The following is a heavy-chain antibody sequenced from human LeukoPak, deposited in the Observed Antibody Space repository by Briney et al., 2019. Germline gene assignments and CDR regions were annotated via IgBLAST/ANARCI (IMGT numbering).Heavy chain of an antibody. CDR1: GGSISTYY. CDR2: ISYGNT. J-gene: IGHJ5*02. D-gene: IGHD5-18*01. Sequence: SESLSLTCSVSGGSISTYYWNWIRQTPGKGLEWIGHISYGNTDYNPSLKSRVTISVDTSKNQFSLKLTSVTAADTAVYYCARDKAHSYGRYFDPWGQGALVTVSS. V-gene: IGHV4-59*01. CDR3: ARDKAHSYGRYFDP.